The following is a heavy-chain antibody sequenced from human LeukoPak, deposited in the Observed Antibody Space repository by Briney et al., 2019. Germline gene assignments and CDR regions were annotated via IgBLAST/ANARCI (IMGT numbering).Heavy chain of an antibody. V-gene: IGHV6-1*01. CDR2: TDYRSKWYN. J-gene: IGHJ3*02. D-gene: IGHD3-10*01. Sequence: SQTLSLTCAVSGDSVSSNSAAWNWIRQSPSRGLEWLGRTDYRSKWYNDYAVSVKSRITINPDTSKNQFSLQLNSVTPEDTAVYYCASSLWFGELSLDAFDIWGQGTMVTVSS. CDR3: ASSLWFGELSLDAFDI. CDR1: GDSVSSNSAA.